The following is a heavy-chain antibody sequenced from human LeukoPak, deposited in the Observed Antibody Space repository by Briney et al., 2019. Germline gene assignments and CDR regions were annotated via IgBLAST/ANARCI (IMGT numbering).Heavy chain of an antibody. V-gene: IGHV4-34*01. J-gene: IGHJ4*02. CDR2: INHSGST. Sequence: LEWIGEINHSGSTNYNPSLKSRVTISVDTSKNQFSLKLSSVTAADTAVYYCARASAIVATIPPRLVGFDYWGQGTLVTVSS. CDR3: ARASAIVATIPPRLVGFDY. D-gene: IGHD5-12*01.